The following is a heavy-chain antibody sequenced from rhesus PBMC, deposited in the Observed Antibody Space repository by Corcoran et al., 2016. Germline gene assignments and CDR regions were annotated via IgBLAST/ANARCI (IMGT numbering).Heavy chain of an antibody. CDR1: GFSLSTSGLG. J-gene: IGHJ5-1*01. V-gene: IGHV2S1*01. D-gene: IGHD4-23*01. CDR2: IYWDDDI. CDR3: VRIQYISGKNRFDV. Sequence: QVTLKESGPALVKPTQTLTLTCTFSGFSLSTSGLGVGWIRQPPGKALEWLASIYWDDDIYYNTSLKSRLTISKDTSKNPVVLTMTNMDPVDTATYYCVRIQYISGKNRFDVWGAGVLVTVSS.